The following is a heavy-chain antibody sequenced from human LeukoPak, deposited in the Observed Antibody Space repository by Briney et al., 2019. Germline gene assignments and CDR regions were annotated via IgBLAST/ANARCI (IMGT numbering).Heavy chain of an antibody. J-gene: IGHJ6*04. D-gene: IGHD3-10*02. CDR3: AELGITMVGGV. V-gene: IGHV3-48*03. CDR1: GFTLSSYE. Sequence: GGSLRLSCAASGFTLSSYEMNWVRQAPGKGLEWVSYISSSGSTIYYADSVKGRFTISRDNAKNSLYLQMNSLRAEDTAVYYCAELGITMVGGVWGKGTTVTISS. CDR2: ISSSGSTI.